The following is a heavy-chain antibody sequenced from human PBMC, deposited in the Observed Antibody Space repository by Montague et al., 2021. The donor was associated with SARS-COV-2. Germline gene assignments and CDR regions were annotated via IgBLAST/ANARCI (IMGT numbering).Heavy chain of an antibody. J-gene: IGHJ6*02. CDR3: ARGPHYDILTSYYKDGMDV. CDR1: GGSISTGSYY. D-gene: IGHD3-9*01. CDR2: IYTNGST. Sequence: TLSLTCTVSGGSISTGSYYWSWIRQPAGKGLEWIGRIYTNGSTNYNPSLKSRVTISVDTSKNQFSLKLSSVTAADTAVYYCARGPHYDILTSYYKDGMDVGGQGTTVTVSS. V-gene: IGHV4-61*02.